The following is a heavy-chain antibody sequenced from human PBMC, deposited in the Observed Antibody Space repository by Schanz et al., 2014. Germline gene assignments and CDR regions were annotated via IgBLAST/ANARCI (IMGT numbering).Heavy chain of an antibody. D-gene: IGHD3-10*01. CDR2: VNAYNGDS. CDR1: GYAFSKYG. V-gene: IGHV1-18*04. J-gene: IGHJ5*02. CDR3: ARGITIVRGVISPSNWLDP. Sequence: QAQLLQSGAEMNKPGASVNVSCKASGYAFSKYGINWVRQAPGQVLGRMGWVNAYNGDSKYAQNFQDRVNMTTDTSTRTVYMELTRPTSDDTAVDYCARGITIVRGVISPSNWLDPWGQGTLVTVSS.